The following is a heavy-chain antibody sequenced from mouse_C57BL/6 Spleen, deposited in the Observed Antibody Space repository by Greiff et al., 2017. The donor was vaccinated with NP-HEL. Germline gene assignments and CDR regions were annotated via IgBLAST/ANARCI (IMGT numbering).Heavy chain of an antibody. Sequence: QVQLQQSGPGLVQPSQSLSITCTVSGFSLTSYGVHWVRQSPGKGLEWLGVIWSGGSTDYNAAFISRLSISKDNSKSQVFFKINSLQADDTAIYYCARTDYGSPFDYWGQGTTLTVSS. CDR2: IWSGGST. CDR3: ARTDYGSPFDY. J-gene: IGHJ2*01. CDR1: GFSLTSYG. V-gene: IGHV2-2*01. D-gene: IGHD1-1*01.